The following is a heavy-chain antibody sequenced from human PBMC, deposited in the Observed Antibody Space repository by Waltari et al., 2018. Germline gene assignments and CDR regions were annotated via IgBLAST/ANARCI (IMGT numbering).Heavy chain of an antibody. CDR3: ASRADILTGYYSYYYGMDV. CDR1: GFTFSSYA. J-gene: IGHJ6*02. Sequence: TASGFTFSSYAMSWVRQAPVKGLEWVSAISGSGGSTYYADSVKGRFTISRDNSKNTLYLQMNSLRAEDTAVYYCASRADILTGYYSYYYGMDVWGQGTTVTVSS. D-gene: IGHD3-9*01. CDR2: ISGSGGST. V-gene: IGHV3-23*01.